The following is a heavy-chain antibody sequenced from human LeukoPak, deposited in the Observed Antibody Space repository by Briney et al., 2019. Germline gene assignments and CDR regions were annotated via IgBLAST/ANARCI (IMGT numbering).Heavy chain of an antibody. CDR2: ISSSGSTI. V-gene: IGHV3-11*04. D-gene: IGHD6-19*01. CDR3: ARDSKAVAGTFDY. J-gene: IGHJ4*02. Sequence: PGGSLRLSCAASGFTFSDYYMSWIRQAPGKGLEWVSYISSSGSTIYYADSVKGRFTISRDNAKNSLYLQMNSLRAEDTAVYYRARDSKAVAGTFDYWGQGTLVTVSS. CDR1: GFTFSDYY.